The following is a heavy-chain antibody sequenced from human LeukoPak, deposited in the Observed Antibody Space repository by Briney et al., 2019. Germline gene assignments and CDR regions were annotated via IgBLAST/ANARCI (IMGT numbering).Heavy chain of an antibody. CDR3: ARVRASKYCSGGSCHYYYYGMDV. Sequence: ASVNVSCKASGYTFTSYDINWVRQATGQGLEWMGWMNPNSGNTGYAQKFQGRVTMTRNTSISTAYMELSSLRSEDTAVYYCARVRASKYCSGGSCHYYYYGMDVWGQGITVTVSS. D-gene: IGHD2-15*01. V-gene: IGHV1-8*01. CDR1: GYTFTSYD. CDR2: MNPNSGNT. J-gene: IGHJ6*02.